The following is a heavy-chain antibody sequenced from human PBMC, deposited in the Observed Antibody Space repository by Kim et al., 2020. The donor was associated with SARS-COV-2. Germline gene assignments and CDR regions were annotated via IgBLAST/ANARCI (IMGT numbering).Heavy chain of an antibody. J-gene: IGHJ4*02. Sequence: YGGSVKGRFTLSKDHSENTVYLQMNSLRADDTAVYYCARDLSSGGRSFDYWGQGTPVTVSS. CDR3: ARDLSSGGRSFDY. D-gene: IGHD3-10*01. V-gene: IGHV3-33*01.